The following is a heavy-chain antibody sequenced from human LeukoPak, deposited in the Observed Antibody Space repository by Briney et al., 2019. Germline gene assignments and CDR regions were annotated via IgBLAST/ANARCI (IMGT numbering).Heavy chain of an antibody. CDR1: GFTFSSYS. V-gene: IGHV3-21*06. CDR2: IGSSSSYI. J-gene: IGHJ6*02. Sequence: GGSLRLSCAASGFTFSSYSMNWVRQAPGKGLEWVSSIGSSSSYIYYADSVKGRFTVSRDNARNSLFLQMNGLRVEDTAVYYCATYDNWVAGDVWGQGTTVSVSS. CDR3: ATYDNWVAGDV. D-gene: IGHD1-20*01.